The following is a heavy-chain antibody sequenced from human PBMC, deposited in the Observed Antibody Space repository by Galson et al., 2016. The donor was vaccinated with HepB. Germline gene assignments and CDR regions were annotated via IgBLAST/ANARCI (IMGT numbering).Heavy chain of an antibody. CDR1: GFTFSDYY. V-gene: IGHV3-11*01. J-gene: IGHJ6*02. CDR2: ISTRGTII. D-gene: IGHD3-10*01. CDR3: ARDRDSHYYGMDV. Sequence: SLRLSCAASGFTFSDYYMTWIRQAPGKGLEWVSSISTRGTIIYYSDSVKGRFTISRDTAKRSLYLAMNSLRAEDTALYYCARDRDSHYYGMDVWGQGTTVTVSS.